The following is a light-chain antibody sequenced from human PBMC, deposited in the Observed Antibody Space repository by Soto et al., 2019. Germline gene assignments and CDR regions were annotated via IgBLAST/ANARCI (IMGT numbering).Light chain of an antibody. CDR3: QQYGNSPQT. CDR2: AAS. J-gene: IGKJ1*01. Sequence: TVLTQSPDTLSLSPGERATLSCRASQSVSSNYLAWYQQKPGQAPRLLIYAASSRATGIPDRFTGSGSGTDFTLTVSRLEPEDFAVYYCQQYGNSPQTFGQGTKVEIK. V-gene: IGKV3-20*01. CDR1: QSVSSNY.